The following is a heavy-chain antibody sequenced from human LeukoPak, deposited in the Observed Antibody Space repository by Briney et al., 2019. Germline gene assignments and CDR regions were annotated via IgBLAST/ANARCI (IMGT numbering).Heavy chain of an antibody. CDR1: GFTFSNNG. CDR2: IFFDGSDK. J-gene: IGHJ4*02. V-gene: IGHV3-30*18. CDR3: AKGHCTNYICYSLDY. D-gene: IGHD2-8*01. Sequence: GRSLRLSCVGSGFTFSNNGMHWVRQAPGKGLEWVAVIFFDGSDKYYGESVKGRFTISRDNAKNTLYLQMNSLRPEDTAVYYCAKGHCTNYICYSLDYWGQGTLVTVSS.